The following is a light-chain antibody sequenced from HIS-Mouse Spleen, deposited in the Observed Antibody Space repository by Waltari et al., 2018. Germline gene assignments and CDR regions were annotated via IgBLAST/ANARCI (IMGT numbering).Light chain of an antibody. CDR1: SSDVGSYNL. Sequence: QSALTQPASVSGSPGQSITISCTGTSSDVGSYNLVSWYQQHPGKAPKLMVYEDSKRPSWVSNRFAGSKSGNTASLTISGLQDEDEADYYCCSYAGSSTWVFGGGTKLTVL. CDR3: CSYAGSSTWV. V-gene: IGLV2-23*01. CDR2: EDS. J-gene: IGLJ3*02.